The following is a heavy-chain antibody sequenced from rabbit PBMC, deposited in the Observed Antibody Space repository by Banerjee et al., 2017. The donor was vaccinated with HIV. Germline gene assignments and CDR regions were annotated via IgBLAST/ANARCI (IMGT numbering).Heavy chain of an antibody. D-gene: IGHD8-1*01. CDR3: ARDTGSSFSTYGMDL. V-gene: IGHV1S45*01. CDR1: GFTFSEKAV. CDR2: IDTGSRDFT. J-gene: IGHJ6*01. Sequence: QEQLEGSGGGLVKPEGARTLTCKASGFTFSEKAVMCWVRQAPGKGLEWIACIDTGSRDFTYYASWAKGRFTISKTSSTTVTLQMTSLTVADTATYFCARDTGSSFSTYGMDLWGPGTLVTVS.